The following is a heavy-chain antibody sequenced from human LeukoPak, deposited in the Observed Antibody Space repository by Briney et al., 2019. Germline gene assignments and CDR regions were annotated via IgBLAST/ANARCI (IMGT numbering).Heavy chain of an antibody. V-gene: IGHV4-61*02. Sequence: SQTLSLTCTVSGGSISSGSYYWSWIRQPAGEGLEWIGRIYTSGSTNYNPSLKSRVTISVDTSKNQFSLKLSSVTAADTAVYYCARDYGSGKGMDVWGKGTTVTVSS. J-gene: IGHJ6*04. CDR1: GGSISSGSYY. CDR2: IYTSGST. D-gene: IGHD3-10*01. CDR3: ARDYGSGKGMDV.